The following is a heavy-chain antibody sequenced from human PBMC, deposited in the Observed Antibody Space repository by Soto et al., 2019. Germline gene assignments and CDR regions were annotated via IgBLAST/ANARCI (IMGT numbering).Heavy chain of an antibody. CDR3: AKWVEGALGRMDS. Sequence: EVQLLESGGGLVQPGGSLRLSCAASGFTFSSYAMSWVRQAPGKGLEWVSAVRGSGDNTYYADSVKGRFTISRDNSKNTLFLQRHGLSAEDMDVYYCAKWVEGALGRMDSWGQGTLVTVSS. V-gene: IGHV3-23*01. CDR1: GFTFSSYA. D-gene: IGHD3-16*01. CDR2: VRGSGDNT. J-gene: IGHJ4*02.